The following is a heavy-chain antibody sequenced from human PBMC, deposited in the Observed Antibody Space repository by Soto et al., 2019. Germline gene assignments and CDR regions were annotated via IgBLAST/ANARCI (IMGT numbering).Heavy chain of an antibody. Sequence: QVQLVESGGGLVPPGGSLRLSCAGSGFTFGDSYMSWIRQAPGKGLEWLSYISPGSRYPADPDSVKGRFTISRDNATRSLYRQMLSLAAEETAIYYCGRGGVGGLFDPGGKGTLVTVSS. D-gene: IGHD3-3*01. J-gene: IGHJ5*02. V-gene: IGHV3-11*06. CDR3: GRGGVGGLFDP. CDR1: GFTFGDSY. CDR2: ISPGSRYP.